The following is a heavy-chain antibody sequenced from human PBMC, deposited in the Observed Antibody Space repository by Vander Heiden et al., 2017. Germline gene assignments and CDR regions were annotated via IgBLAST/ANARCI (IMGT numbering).Heavy chain of an antibody. Sequence: QVQLVESGGGVVQPGRSPRLSRGASGFSFSSYGMYWVRQAPGKGLEWVAAIWYDGSNKYYADSVKGRFTISRDNSKNTLYLQMNSLRAEDTAVYYCARDKEAVANYYFDYWGQGTLVTVSS. J-gene: IGHJ4*02. CDR3: ARDKEAVANYYFDY. D-gene: IGHD6-19*01. V-gene: IGHV3-33*01. CDR2: IWYDGSNK. CDR1: GFSFSSYG.